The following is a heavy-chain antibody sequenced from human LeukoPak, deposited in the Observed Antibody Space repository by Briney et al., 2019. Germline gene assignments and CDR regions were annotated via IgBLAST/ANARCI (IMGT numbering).Heavy chain of an antibody. V-gene: IGHV4-4*07. CDR3: ARASYSYDINGWVPFDY. CDR2: IYTSGST. J-gene: IGHJ4*02. Sequence: SETLSLTCTVSGGSISSYYWSWIRQPAGKGLEWIGRIYTSGSTDYNPSLKSRVTISGDTSKNQFSLRLSSVTAADTAVYYCARASYSYDINGWVPFDYWGQGTLVTVSS. CDR1: GGSISSYY. D-gene: IGHD3-22*01.